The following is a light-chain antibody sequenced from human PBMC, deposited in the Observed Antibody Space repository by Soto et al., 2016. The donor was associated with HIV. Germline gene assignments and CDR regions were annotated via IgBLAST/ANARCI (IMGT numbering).Light chain of an antibody. Sequence: DIQMTQPPSILSASVGDRVTITCRASQSISSWLAWYQQKPGKAPKLLIYKASTLESGVPSRFSGSGSGTKFTLTISSLQPDDSATYYCQQYNSYPRTFGQGTKVDIK. CDR3: QQYNSYPRT. CDR1: QSISSW. J-gene: IGKJ1*01. CDR2: KAS. V-gene: IGKV1-5*03.